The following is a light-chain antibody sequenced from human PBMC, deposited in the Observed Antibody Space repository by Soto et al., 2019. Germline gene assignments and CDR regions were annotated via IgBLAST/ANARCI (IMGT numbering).Light chain of an antibody. CDR1: QSISSY. CDR3: QQSDSTPPA. J-gene: IGKJ4*01. Sequence: DIQMTQSPSSLSASVGDRVTITCRASQSISSYLNWYQQKPGKAPNLLFFTASNLQGGVPSRFSGSGSGTDFTLTIRSPQPEDFATYYCQQSDSTPPAFGGGTMVEIK. V-gene: IGKV1-39*01. CDR2: TAS.